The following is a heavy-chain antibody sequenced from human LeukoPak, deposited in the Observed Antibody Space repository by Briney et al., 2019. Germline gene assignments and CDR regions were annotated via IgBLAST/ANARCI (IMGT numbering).Heavy chain of an antibody. Sequence: SVNVSCKASGNSISNYAVSWVRQAPGQGFEWMGGIIPIFGTADYAQKFQGRVTITADQSTSTTYMALSSLKSEDTATYYCTTRACHAGGCSSSFYYYYGLHFWGQGTTVSVSS. CDR3: TTRACHAGGCSSSFYYYYGLHF. D-gene: IGHD3-16*01. J-gene: IGHJ6*02. CDR2: IIPIFGTA. V-gene: IGHV1-69*13. CDR1: GNSISNYA.